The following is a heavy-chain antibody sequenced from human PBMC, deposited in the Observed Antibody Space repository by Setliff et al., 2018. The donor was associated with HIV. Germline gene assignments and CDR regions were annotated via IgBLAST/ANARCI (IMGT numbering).Heavy chain of an antibody. J-gene: IGHJ4*02. V-gene: IGHV3-23*01. D-gene: IGHD5-18*01. CDR2: LSTSGDST. CDR3: AKDNTWIPNGFDY. Sequence: PGGSLRLSCAASGLTFNNYAMSWVRQAPGKGLEWVSALSTSGDSTYYADSVKGRFTISRDNSKNTLYLQMNSLRAEDTAVYYCAKDNTWIPNGFDYWGQGTLVTVSS. CDR1: GLTFNNYA.